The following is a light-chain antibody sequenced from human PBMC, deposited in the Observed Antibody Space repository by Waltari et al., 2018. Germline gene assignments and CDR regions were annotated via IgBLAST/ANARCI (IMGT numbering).Light chain of an antibody. CDR2: KAS. CDR3: QQYNSYPWT. CDR1: QPINSW. Sequence: DIQMTQSPSTLSVSIGDRVTITCRASQPINSWLAWYQQKPGKAPNLLIYKASSLQSGVPSRFSGSASGTEFTLTISSLQPDDFATYYCQQYNSYPWTFGQGTKVEIK. J-gene: IGKJ1*01. V-gene: IGKV1-5*03.